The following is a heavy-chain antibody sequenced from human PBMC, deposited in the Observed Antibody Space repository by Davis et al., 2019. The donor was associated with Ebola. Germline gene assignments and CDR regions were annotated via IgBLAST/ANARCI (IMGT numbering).Heavy chain of an antibody. D-gene: IGHD2-15*01. Sequence: SVKVSCKASGYTFTGYYMQWVRQAPGQGLEWMGIINPSVASTSYGQKFQGRITMTGDTSTGTVYMELSGLRYEDTAVYYCARDEILYSSRVSGPLDYWGQGTLVTVSS. V-gene: IGHV1-46*01. CDR2: INPSVAST. CDR1: GYTFTGYY. CDR3: ARDEILYSSRVSGPLDY. J-gene: IGHJ4*02.